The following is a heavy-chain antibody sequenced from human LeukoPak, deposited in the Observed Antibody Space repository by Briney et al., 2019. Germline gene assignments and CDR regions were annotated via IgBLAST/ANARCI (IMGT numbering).Heavy chain of an antibody. V-gene: IGHV3-30*18. D-gene: IGHD5-24*01. CDR3: AKRKDGYNSFDY. CDR2: ISYDGSNK. Sequence: GKSLRLSCAASGFTFSNFPMHWVRQAPGKGLQWVAVISYDGSNKYYADSVKGRFTISRDNSKNTLYLQMNSLRAEDTAVYYCAKRKDGYNSFDYWGQGTLVTVSS. J-gene: IGHJ4*02. CDR1: GFTFSNFP.